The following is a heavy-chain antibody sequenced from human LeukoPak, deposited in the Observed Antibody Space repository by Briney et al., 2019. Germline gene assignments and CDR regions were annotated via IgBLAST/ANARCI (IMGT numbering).Heavy chain of an antibody. D-gene: IGHD2-2*02. J-gene: IGHJ5*02. CDR2: ISSSSYI. CDR3: ARGVVPSAINWFDP. CDR1: GFTFSSYS. Sequence: GGSLRLSCAASGFTFSSYSMNWVRQAPGKGLEWVSSISSSSYIYYADSVKGRFTISRDNAKNSLYLQMNSLRAEDTAVYYCARGVVPSAINWFDPWGQGTLVTVSS. V-gene: IGHV3-21*01.